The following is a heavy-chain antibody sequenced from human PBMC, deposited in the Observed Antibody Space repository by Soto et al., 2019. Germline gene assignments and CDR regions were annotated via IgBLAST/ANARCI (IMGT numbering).Heavy chain of an antibody. V-gene: IGHV3-33*01. D-gene: IGHD6-19*01. CDR3: ARDSHVGSGWQLTADY. J-gene: IGHJ4*02. CDR1: GFTFSSYG. CDR2: IWYDGSNK. Sequence: GGSLRLSCAASGFTFSSYGMRWVRQAPGKGLEWVAVIWYDGSNKYYAESVKGRFTISRDNSKNTLYLQMNNLRAEDTAVYYCARDSHVGSGWQLTADYWGQGTLVTVSS.